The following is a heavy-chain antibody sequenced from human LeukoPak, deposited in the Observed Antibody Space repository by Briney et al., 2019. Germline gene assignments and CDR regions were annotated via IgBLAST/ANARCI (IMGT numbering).Heavy chain of an antibody. Sequence: PGGSLRLSCAASGFTFRNYSMNWVRQAPGKGVEWVSYISSSSTIYYADSVKGRFTISRDNAKNSLYLQMNSLRAEDTAVYYCVRGESLGVYYYYYMDVWGKGTTVTVSS. CDR1: GFTFRNYS. D-gene: IGHD3-16*01. CDR3: VRGESLGVYYYYYMDV. CDR2: ISSSSTI. V-gene: IGHV3-48*01. J-gene: IGHJ6*03.